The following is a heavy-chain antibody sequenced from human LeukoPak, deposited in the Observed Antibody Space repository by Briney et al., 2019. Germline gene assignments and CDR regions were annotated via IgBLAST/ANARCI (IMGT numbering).Heavy chain of an antibody. Sequence: ASVKVSCKASGGTFSSYAISWVRQAPGQGLEWMGIINPSGGSTSHAQKFQGRVTMTRDMSTSTVYMELSSLRSEDTAVYYCARAYSTSPRNGFDIWGQGTMVTVTS. CDR2: INPSGGST. J-gene: IGHJ3*02. V-gene: IGHV1-46*01. CDR3: ARAYSTSPRNGFDI. CDR1: GGTFSSYA. D-gene: IGHD6-6*01.